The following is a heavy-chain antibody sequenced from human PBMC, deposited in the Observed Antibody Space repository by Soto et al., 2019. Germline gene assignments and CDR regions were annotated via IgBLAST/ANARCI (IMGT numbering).Heavy chain of an antibody. CDR1: GFTVSTNY. J-gene: IGHJ3*02. V-gene: IGHV3-53*01. CDR2: IYRGGST. Sequence: EVQLVESGGDLIQPGGSLRLSCAASGFTVSTNYMAWVRQAPGKGLDWVSIIYRGGSTFYADSVKGRFTISRDDSKNTLYLQMNSLRVDDTAVYYCARVPKVVVGAAKDAFDIWGQGTMVAVSS. CDR3: ARVPKVVVGAAKDAFDI. D-gene: IGHD2-15*01.